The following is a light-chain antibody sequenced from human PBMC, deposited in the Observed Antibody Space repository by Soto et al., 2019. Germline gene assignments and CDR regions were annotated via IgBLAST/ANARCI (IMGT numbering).Light chain of an antibody. CDR3: SSYRGGNTWV. V-gene: IGLV2-14*01. Sequence: QSVLTQPASVSGSPGQSIAISCTGTSGDVGGYNYVSWYQHHPGKAPKLMIYEVTNRPSGISSRFSGSKSGNTASLTISGLQPEDEAVYYCSSYRGGNTWVFGGGTKVTVL. J-gene: IGLJ3*02. CDR2: EVT. CDR1: SGDVGGYNY.